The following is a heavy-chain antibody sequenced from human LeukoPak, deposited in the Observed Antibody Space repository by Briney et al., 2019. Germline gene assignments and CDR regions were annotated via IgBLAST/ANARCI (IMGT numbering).Heavy chain of an antibody. CDR2: VDYSGST. CDR3: ARENTDYDILTGPFDC. CDR1: GGSIRSYY. D-gene: IGHD3-9*01. V-gene: IGHV4-59*01. Sequence: PSETLSLTCTVSGGSIRSYYWSWIRQPPGKGLEWIGYVDYSGSTNYSPSLRSRVTISVDTSKKQISLKLSFVTAADTAIYFCARENTDYDILTGPFDCWGQGTLVTVSS. J-gene: IGHJ4*02.